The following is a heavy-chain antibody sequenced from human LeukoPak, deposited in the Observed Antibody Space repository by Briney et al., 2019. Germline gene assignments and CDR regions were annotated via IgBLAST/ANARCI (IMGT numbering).Heavy chain of an antibody. V-gene: IGHV4-34*01. CDR3: ARAGTYYYGSGSYYR. D-gene: IGHD3-10*01. Sequence: SEALSLTCAVYGGSFSGYYWSWIRQPPGKGLEWIGEINHSGSTNYNPSLKSRVTISVGTSKNQFSLKLSSVTAADTAVYYCARAGTYYYGSGSYYRWGQGTMVTVSS. J-gene: IGHJ3*01. CDR2: INHSGST. CDR1: GGSFSGYY.